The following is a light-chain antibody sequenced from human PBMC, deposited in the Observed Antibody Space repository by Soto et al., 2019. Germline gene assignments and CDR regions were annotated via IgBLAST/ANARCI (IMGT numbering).Light chain of an antibody. V-gene: IGLV2-8*01. CDR1: SSDVGCYNY. CDR3: SSYAGSNNLV. J-gene: IGLJ2*01. CDR2: DVI. Sequence: QSALTQPPSASGSPGQSVTISCTGTSSDVGCYNYVSWYQQHPGKAPKLIIYDVIKRPSGVPDRFSGSKSGNTASLTVSGLQAEDEADYYCSSYAGSNNLVFGGGTKLTVL.